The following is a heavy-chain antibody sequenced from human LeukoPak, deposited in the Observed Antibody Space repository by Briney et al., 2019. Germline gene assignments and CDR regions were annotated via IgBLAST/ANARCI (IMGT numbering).Heavy chain of an antibody. V-gene: IGHV3-48*01. Sequence: GGSLRLSCAASGFTFSSYWMSWVRQAPGKGLEWVSYISSSSSTIYYADSVKGRFTISRDNAKNSLYLQMNSLRAEDTAVYYCARGSFEDYSNYWNWFDPWGQGTLVTVSS. CDR2: ISSSSSTI. CDR3: ARGSFEDYSNYWNWFDP. CDR1: GFTFSSYW. D-gene: IGHD4-11*01. J-gene: IGHJ5*02.